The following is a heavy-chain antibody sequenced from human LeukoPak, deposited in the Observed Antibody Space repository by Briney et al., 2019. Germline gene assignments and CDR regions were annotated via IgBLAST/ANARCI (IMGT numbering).Heavy chain of an antibody. CDR2: IYYSGST. CDR1: GCSLSSYY. V-gene: IGHV4-59*01. D-gene: IGHD6-25*01. J-gene: IGHJ5*02. CDR3: ARGYSSANWFDP. Sequence: SETLSLTCTVSGCSLSSYYWSWIRQPPGKGLEGIGYIYYSGSTNYNPSLKSRVTISVDTSKNQFSLKLSSVTAADTAVYYCARGYSSANWFDPWGQGTLVTVSS.